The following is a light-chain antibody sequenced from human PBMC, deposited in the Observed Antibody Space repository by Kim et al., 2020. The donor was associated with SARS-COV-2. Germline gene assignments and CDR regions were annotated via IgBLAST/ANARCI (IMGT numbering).Light chain of an antibody. J-gene: IGLJ3*02. Sequence: SYELTQPPSVSVTPGKTATITCGGNNIGSESLHWYQQRPGQAPVLLIYHDTDRLSGIPERFSASKSGNTATLTITRVEAGDEADYYCHLWDSDSDHWVFGGGTQLTVL. CDR3: HLWDSDSDHWV. CDR1: NIGSES. CDR2: HDT. V-gene: IGLV3-21*04.